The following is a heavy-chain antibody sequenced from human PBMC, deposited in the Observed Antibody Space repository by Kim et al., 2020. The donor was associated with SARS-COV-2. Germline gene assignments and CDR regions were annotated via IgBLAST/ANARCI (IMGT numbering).Heavy chain of an antibody. CDR1: GCTFSSYA. CDR3: ARDLVRGTAVAGTGYYGMDV. D-gene: IGHD6-19*01. J-gene: IGHJ6*02. CDR2: IIPIFGTA. Sequence: SVKVSCKASGCTFSSYAISWVRQAPGQGLEWMGGIIPIFGTANYAQKFQGRVTMTADESTSTAYMELSSLRSEDTAVYYCARDLVRGTAVAGTGYYGMDVWGQGTTVTVSS. V-gene: IGHV1-69*13.